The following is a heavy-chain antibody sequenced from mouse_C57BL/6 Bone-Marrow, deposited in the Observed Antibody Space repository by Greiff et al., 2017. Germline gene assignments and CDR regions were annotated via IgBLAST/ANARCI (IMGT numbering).Heavy chain of an antibody. CDR1: GYTFTDYY. Sequence: VQLQQSGPELVKPGASVKISCKASGYTFTDYYMNWVKQSHGKSLEWIGDINPNNGGTSYNQKFKGKATLTVAKSSSTAYMELRSLTSEDSAVYYCARGPPYYGDPGRFDYWGQGTTLTVSS. J-gene: IGHJ2*01. CDR3: ARGPPYYGDPGRFDY. D-gene: IGHD2-13*01. V-gene: IGHV1-26*01. CDR2: INPNNGGT.